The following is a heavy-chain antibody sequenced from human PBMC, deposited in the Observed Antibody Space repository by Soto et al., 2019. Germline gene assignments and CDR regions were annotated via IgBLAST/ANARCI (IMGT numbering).Heavy chain of an antibody. CDR3: ARDSDADYSSSWAQFDY. CDR2: TSSSSSYI. D-gene: IGHD6-6*01. CDR1: GFTFSSYS. V-gene: IGHV3-21*01. J-gene: IGHJ4*02. Sequence: GGSLRLSCAASGFTFSSYSMNWVRQAPGKGLEWVSSTSSSSSYIYYADSVKGRFTISRDNAKNSLYLQMNSLRAENTAVYYCARDSDADYSSSWAQFDYWGQGTLVTVSS.